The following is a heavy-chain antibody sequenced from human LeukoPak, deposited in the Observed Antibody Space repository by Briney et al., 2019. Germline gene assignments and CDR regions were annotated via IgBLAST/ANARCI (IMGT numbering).Heavy chain of an antibody. CDR3: ATERYSSRWYHN. CDR1: GFTFSDAW. Sequence: GGSLRLSCAASGFTFSDAWMSWVRQAPGKGQEWVGRIKTKTDGGTTDYAAPLKGRFTISRDDSKNILYLEMDSLKTEDTAVYYCATERYSSRWYHNWGQGTLVTVSS. CDR2: IKTKTDGGTT. J-gene: IGHJ4*02. D-gene: IGHD6-13*01. V-gene: IGHV3-15*01.